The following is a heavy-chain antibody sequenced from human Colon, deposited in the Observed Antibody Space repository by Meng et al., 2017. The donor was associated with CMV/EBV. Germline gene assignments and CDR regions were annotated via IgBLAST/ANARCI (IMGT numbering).Heavy chain of an antibody. CDR2: VHHKGGI. CDR1: GGSISNTRYY. D-gene: IGHD3-3*01. CDR3: ARGPYWSGDYPRRYYFDY. J-gene: IGHJ4*02. V-gene: IGHV4-39*02. Sequence: SETLSLTCTVSGGSISNTRYYWGWLRQPPGKGLEWIGEVHHKGGINYNSSLESRVTISVDRSKNQFSLRLTSLTAADSGVYYCARGPYWSGDYPRRYYFDYWGQGSLVTVSS.